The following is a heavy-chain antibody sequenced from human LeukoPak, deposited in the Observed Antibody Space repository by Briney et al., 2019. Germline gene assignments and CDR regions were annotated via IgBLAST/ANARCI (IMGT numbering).Heavy chain of an antibody. J-gene: IGHJ4*02. D-gene: IGHD4-17*01. CDR3: ARDEEVATVTTSSFVY. CDR2: ISSSAGST. CDR1: GFTFSSYA. V-gene: IGHV3-21*01. Sequence: GGSLRLSCAASGFTFSSYAMNWIRQAPGRGLEWVSAISSSAGSTYYADSVKGRFTISRDNAKKSLYLQMNSLRAEDTAVYYCARDEEVATVTTSSFVYWGQGTLVTVSS.